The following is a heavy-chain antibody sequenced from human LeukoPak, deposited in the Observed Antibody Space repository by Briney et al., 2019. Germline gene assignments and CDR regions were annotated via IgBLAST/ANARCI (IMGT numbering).Heavy chain of an antibody. CDR1: GYSFTEHY. CDR3: ARGSKLTAADPKPGDY. CDR2: INPNIGGT. D-gene: IGHD6-13*01. V-gene: IGHV1-2*02. J-gene: IGHJ4*02. Sequence: ASVKVSCKASGYSFTEHYIYWVRQAPGQGLEWMGWINPNIGGTNYAQKFQGRVTMTRDTSISTAYMELIRLTSDDTAVYYCARGSKLTAADPKPGDYWGQGTLVTVSS.